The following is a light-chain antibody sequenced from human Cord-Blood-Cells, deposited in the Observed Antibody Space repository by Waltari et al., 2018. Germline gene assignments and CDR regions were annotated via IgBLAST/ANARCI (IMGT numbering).Light chain of an antibody. CDR3: QQYNSYWT. Sequence: DIQMTQSPSTLSASVGDRVTITCRASQSISSWLAWYQQKPGKAPKLLIYDASSLECGVPSRFSGSGSGTEFTLTISSRQPGDFATYYCQQYNSYWTFGQGTKVEIK. CDR1: QSISSW. V-gene: IGKV1-5*01. J-gene: IGKJ1*01. CDR2: DAS.